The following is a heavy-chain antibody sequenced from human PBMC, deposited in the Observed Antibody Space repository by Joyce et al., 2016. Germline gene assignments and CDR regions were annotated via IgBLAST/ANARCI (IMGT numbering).Heavy chain of an antibody. Sequence: EVQLVQSGAEVKKPGESLKISCKGCAFSFTNYLIAWVRQMPGKGLEGMGIIQPGDSDTTYSPSFQGQVTISADKSINTAYLQWSSLKASDTAMYYCARLDYGDLYFDSWGQGVLVTVSS. CDR1: AFSFTNYL. CDR2: IQPGDSDT. D-gene: IGHD4-17*01. J-gene: IGHJ4*02. CDR3: ARLDYGDLYFDS. V-gene: IGHV5-51*01.